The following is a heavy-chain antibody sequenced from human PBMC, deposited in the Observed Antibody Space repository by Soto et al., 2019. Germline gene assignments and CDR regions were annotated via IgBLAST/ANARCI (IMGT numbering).Heavy chain of an antibody. Sequence: GGSLRLSCAASGFTFSSYVMSWVRQAPGKGLEWVSAISGSGGNTYYADSVKGRFTISRDNSKNTLYLQMNSLRAEDTAVYYCAKDPGKISVVRLLRSWGQGTLVTVSS. V-gene: IGHV3-23*01. CDR1: GFTFSSYV. CDR2: ISGSGGNT. CDR3: AKDPGKISVVRLLRS. J-gene: IGHJ5*02. D-gene: IGHD2-15*01.